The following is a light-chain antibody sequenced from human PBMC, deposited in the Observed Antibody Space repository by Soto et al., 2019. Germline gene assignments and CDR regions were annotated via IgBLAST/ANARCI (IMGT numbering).Light chain of an antibody. CDR3: QKLNAHPPWT. Sequence: DIQMTQSPSSLSASVGDSVTITCRASQGISSNLAWYQQKPGRAPKLLIFGASTLQSGVPSRFSGSGSGTDFTLTMSSLQPEDFATYVCQKLNAHPPWTFGQGTKVDIK. CDR2: GAS. CDR1: QGISSN. J-gene: IGKJ1*01. V-gene: IGKV1-9*01.